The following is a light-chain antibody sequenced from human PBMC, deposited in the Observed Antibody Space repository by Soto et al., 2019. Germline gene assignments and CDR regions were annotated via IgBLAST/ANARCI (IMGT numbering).Light chain of an antibody. J-gene: IGKJ4*01. Sequence: DIVMTQSPLSLAVTPGEPASISCRSSQSLLHINGNTYLDWYLQKPGQSPQVLIYLGSNRASGVPDRFSGSGSGTDFTLKISRVEAEDVGVYYCMQALQTPLTFGGGTKVEIK. V-gene: IGKV2-28*01. CDR1: QSLLHINGNTY. CDR3: MQALQTPLT. CDR2: LGS.